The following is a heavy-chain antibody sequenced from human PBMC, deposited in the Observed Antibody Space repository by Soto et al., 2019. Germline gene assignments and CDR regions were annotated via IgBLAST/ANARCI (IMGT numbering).Heavy chain of an antibody. D-gene: IGHD4-17*01. V-gene: IGHV1-69*12. Sequence: QVQLVQSGAEVKKPGSSVKVSCKASGGTFSSYAISWVRQAPGQGLEWMGGIIPIFGTANYAQKFQGRATITADESTRTAYMELSSLRSKDTAVYYCATQRSGDYESWFDPWGQGTLVTVSS. CDR1: GGTFSSYA. CDR3: ATQRSGDYESWFDP. CDR2: IIPIFGTA. J-gene: IGHJ5*02.